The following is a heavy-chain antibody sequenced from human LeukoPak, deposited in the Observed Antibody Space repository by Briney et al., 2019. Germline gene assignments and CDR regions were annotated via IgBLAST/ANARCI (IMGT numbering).Heavy chain of an antibody. D-gene: IGHD3-22*01. CDR2: INPSGGST. Sequence: ASVKVSCKASGYTFTSYYMHWVRQAPGQGLEWMGIINPSGGSTSYAQKFQGRVTMTRDMSTSTVYMELSSLRSEDTAVYYCVRDFYYDSSGYYGYFDYWGQGTLVTVSS. CDR3: VRDFYYDSSGYYGYFDY. J-gene: IGHJ4*02. V-gene: IGHV1-46*01. CDR1: GYTFTSYY.